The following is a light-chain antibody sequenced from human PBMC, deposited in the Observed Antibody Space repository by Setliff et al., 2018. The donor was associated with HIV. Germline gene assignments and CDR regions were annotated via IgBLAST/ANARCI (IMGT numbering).Light chain of an antibody. CDR2: DVS. V-gene: IGLV2-14*03. J-gene: IGLJ1*01. CDR3: CSYTSISTYV. Sequence: QSALTQPASVSGSPGQSITISCTGTSSDVGRYNYVSWYQQHPGKTPKLIIYDVSKWPSGVSNRFSASKSGNTASLTISGLQAEDEADYYCCSYTSISTYVFGTGTKSPS. CDR1: SSDVGRYNY.